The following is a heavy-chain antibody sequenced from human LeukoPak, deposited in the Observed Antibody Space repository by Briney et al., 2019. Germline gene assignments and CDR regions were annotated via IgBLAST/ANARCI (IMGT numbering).Heavy chain of an antibody. CDR2: IWYDGSNK. V-gene: IGHV3-33*03. J-gene: IGHJ6*02. D-gene: IGHD3-10*01. CDR3: AKGLWFGDAYYYYGMDV. Sequence: PGGSLRLSCAASGFTFSSYGMHWVRRAPGKGLEWVAVIWYDGSNKYYADSVKGRFTISRDNSKNSLYLQMNSLRTEDTALYYCAKGLWFGDAYYYYGMDVWGQGTTVTVSS. CDR1: GFTFSSYG.